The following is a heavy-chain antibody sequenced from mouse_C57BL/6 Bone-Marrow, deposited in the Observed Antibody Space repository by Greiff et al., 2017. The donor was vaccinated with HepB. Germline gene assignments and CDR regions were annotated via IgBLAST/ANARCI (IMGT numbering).Heavy chain of an antibody. V-gene: IGHV10-1*01. D-gene: IGHD1-1*01. J-gene: IGHJ1*03. CDR3: VRSVVDWYFDV. CDR1: GFSFNTYA. Sequence: EVQGVESGGGLVQPKGSLKLSCAASGFSFNTYAMNWVRQAPGKGLEWVARIRSKSNNYATYYADSVKDRFTISRDDSESMLYLQMNNLKTEDTAMYYCVRSVVDWYFDVWGTGTTVTVSS. CDR2: IRSKSNNYAT.